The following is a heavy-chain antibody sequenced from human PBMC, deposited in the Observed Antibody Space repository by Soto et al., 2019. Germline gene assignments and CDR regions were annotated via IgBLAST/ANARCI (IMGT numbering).Heavy chain of an antibody. J-gene: IGHJ6*02. CDR1: GFTFSSYG. CDR2: IWYDGSNK. D-gene: IGHD3-22*01. Sequence: QVQLVESGGGVVQPGRSLRLSCAASGFTFSSYGMHWVRQAPGKGLEWVAVIWYDGSNKYYADSVKGRFTISRDNSKNTLYLQMNSLRAEDTAVYYCARDETYYYDSSGPLEGYYYGMDVWGQGTTVTVSS. CDR3: ARDETYYYDSSGPLEGYYYGMDV. V-gene: IGHV3-33*01.